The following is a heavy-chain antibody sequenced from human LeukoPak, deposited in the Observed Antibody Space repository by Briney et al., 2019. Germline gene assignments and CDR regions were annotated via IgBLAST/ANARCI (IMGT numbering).Heavy chain of an antibody. CDR2: IYSGGST. V-gene: IGHV3-53*01. CDR1: GFTVSSNH. Sequence: GGSLRLSCAASGFTVSSNHMSWVRQAPGKGLEWVSVIYSGGSTYYADSVKGRFTISRDNSKNTLYLQMNSLRAEDTAVYYCARDLPYYYDSSGYGAFDIWGQGTMVTVSS. CDR3: ARDLPYYYDSSGYGAFDI. J-gene: IGHJ3*02. D-gene: IGHD3-22*01.